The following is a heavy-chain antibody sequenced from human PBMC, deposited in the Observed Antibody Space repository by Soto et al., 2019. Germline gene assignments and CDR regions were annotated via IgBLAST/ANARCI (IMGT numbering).Heavy chain of an antibody. CDR2: ITWDDDQ. Sequence: QITLKESGPTLVKPTQTLTLTCTFSGFSLSTSGVGVGWIRQPPGEALEWLALITWDDDQRYSPSLKSRLTITKDTSKNQVVLTMTNMDPVDTATYYCAHSTYYDSRGYYYPVDYWGQGTLVTVSS. CDR3: AHSTYYDSRGYYYPVDY. D-gene: IGHD3-22*01. CDR1: GFSLSTSGVG. J-gene: IGHJ4*02. V-gene: IGHV2-5*02.